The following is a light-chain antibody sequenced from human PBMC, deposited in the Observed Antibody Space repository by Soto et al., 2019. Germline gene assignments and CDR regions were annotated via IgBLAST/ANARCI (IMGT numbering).Light chain of an antibody. CDR2: EVS. Sequence: QSVLTQPASVSGSPGQSITISCTGTSSEVGGYNYVSWYQQHPGKAPKLMIYEVSNRPSGVSHRFSGSKSGNTASLTISGLQAEDEADYYCISYTSSRTPCVFGSGTKVTVL. V-gene: IGLV2-14*01. J-gene: IGLJ1*01. CDR3: ISYTSSRTPCV. CDR1: SSEVGGYNY.